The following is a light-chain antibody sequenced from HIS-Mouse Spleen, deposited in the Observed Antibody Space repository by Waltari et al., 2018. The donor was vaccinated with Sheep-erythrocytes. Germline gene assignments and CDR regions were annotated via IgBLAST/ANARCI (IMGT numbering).Light chain of an antibody. CDR1: SSDVGGHNY. CDR2: EVS. CDR3: SSYAGSNNYV. J-gene: IGLJ1*01. Sequence: QSALTQPPSASGSPGQSVTISCTATSSDVGGHNYVSWYQQHPGKAPKLMIYEVSKRPSGVPDRFSGSQSGNTASLTVAGLQAEDEADYYCSSYAGSNNYVFGTGTKVTVL. V-gene: IGLV2-8*01.